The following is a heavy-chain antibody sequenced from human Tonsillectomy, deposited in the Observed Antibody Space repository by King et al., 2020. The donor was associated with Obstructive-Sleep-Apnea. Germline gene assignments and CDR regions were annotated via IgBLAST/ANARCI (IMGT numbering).Heavy chain of an antibody. CDR2: IYYSGST. CDR3: ARDQGDGYNVF. V-gene: IGHV4-39*07. CDR1: GGSISRTSYY. D-gene: IGHD5-24*01. J-gene: IGHJ4*02. Sequence: QLQESGPGLVKPSETLSLTCNVSGGSISRTSYYWGWIRQPPGKGLEWIGSIYYSGSTYYNPSLNSRLTISVDTSRNQFSLKLTSLTVADTAVYYCARDQGDGYNVFWGQGTLVTVSS.